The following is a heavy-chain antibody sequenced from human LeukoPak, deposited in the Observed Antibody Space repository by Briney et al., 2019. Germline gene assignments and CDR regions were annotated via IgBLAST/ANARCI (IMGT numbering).Heavy chain of an antibody. CDR2: INPNSGGT. J-gene: IGHJ4*02. D-gene: IGHD4-17*01. CDR1: GYTFTGYY. CDR3: ARDTARFYGDYRIFDY. V-gene: IGHV1-2*06. Sequence: ASVKVSCKASGYTFTGYYMHWVRQAPGQGLEWMGRINPNSGGTNYAQKFQGRVTMTRDTSISTAYMELSRLRSDDTAVYYCARDTARFYGDYRIFDYWGQGTLVTVSS.